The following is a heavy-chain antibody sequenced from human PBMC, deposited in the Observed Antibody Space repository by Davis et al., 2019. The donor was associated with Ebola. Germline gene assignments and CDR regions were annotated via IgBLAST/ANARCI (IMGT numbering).Heavy chain of an antibody. J-gene: IGHJ4*02. D-gene: IGHD6-19*01. CDR1: GFTFDDYA. V-gene: IGHV3-9*01. Sequence: PGGSLRLSCAASGFTFDDYAMHWVRQAPGKGLEWVSGISWNSGSIGYADSVKGRFTIFRDNAKNSLYLQMNSLRAEDTALYYCAKGASGWYDGGAGGYWGQGTLVTVSS. CDR3: AKGASGWYDGGAGGY. CDR2: ISWNSGSI.